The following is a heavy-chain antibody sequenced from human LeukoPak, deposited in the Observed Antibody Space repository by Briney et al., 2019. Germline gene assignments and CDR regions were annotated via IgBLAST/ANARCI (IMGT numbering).Heavy chain of an antibody. J-gene: IGHJ6*03. Sequence: KTSETLSLTCTVSGDSISSSSSYWGWIRQPPGEGLEWIGSIYYSGSTNYNPSLKSRVTISVDTSKNQFSLKLSSVTAADTAVYYCARAGYSYGYYYYYYMDVWGKGTTVTVSS. CDR3: ARAGYSYGYYYYYYMDV. D-gene: IGHD5-18*01. CDR2: IYYSGST. V-gene: IGHV4-39*07. CDR1: GDSISSSSSY.